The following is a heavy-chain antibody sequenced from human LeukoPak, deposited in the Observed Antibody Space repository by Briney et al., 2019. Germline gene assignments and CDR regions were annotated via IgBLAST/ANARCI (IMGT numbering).Heavy chain of an antibody. J-gene: IGHJ4*02. CDR2: MYYRGST. CDR3: ATTTIRLGY. CDR1: GGSISSSHY. V-gene: IGHV4-39*07. D-gene: IGHD1-26*01. Sequence: SETLSLTCAVSGGSISSSHYWGWIRQPPGKGLEWIGSMYYRGSTYHNPSLKSRVTIPVDTSKNQFSLKLSSVTAADTAVYYCATTTIRLGYWGQGTLVTVSS.